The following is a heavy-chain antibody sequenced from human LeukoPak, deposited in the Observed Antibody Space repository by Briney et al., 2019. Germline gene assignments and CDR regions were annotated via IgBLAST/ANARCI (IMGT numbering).Heavy chain of an antibody. CDR3: ARDIVVVPAAIGVGYYYYYGMDV. CDR1: GYTFTSYG. J-gene: IGHJ6*02. Sequence: ASVKVSCKASGYTFTSYGISWVRQAPGQGLEWMGWISAYNGNTNYAQKLQGRVTMTTDTSTSTAYMELRSLRPDDTAVYYCARDIVVVPAAIGVGYYYYYGMDVWGQGTTVTVSS. CDR2: ISAYNGNT. D-gene: IGHD2-2*01. V-gene: IGHV1-18*01.